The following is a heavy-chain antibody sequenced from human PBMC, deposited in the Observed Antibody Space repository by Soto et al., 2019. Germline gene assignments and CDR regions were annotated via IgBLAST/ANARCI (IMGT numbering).Heavy chain of an antibody. J-gene: IGHJ4*02. V-gene: IGHV1-69*04. CDR2: IIPILGIA. CDR1: GGTFSSYT. D-gene: IGHD2-21*02. CDR3: ARDGPAESYCGGDCYLFYY. Sequence: VASVKVSCKASGGTFSSYTISWVRQAPGQGLEWMGRIIPILGIANYAQKFQGRVTITADKSTSTAYMELSSLRSEDTAVFYCARDGPAESYCGGDCYLFYYWGQGTLVTVSS.